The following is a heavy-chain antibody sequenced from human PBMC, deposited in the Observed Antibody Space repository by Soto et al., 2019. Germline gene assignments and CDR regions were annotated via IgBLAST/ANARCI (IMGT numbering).Heavy chain of an antibody. J-gene: IGHJ4*02. CDR1: GGSISSYY. CDR3: AREEGTHFDY. CDR2: IYYSGST. V-gene: IGHV4-59*01. Sequence: TSVTLPLTCTVSGGSISSYYWSWIRQPPGKGLEWIGYIYYSGSTNYNPSLKSRVTISVDTSKNQFSLKLSSVTAADTAVYYCAREEGTHFDYWGQGTLVTVSS.